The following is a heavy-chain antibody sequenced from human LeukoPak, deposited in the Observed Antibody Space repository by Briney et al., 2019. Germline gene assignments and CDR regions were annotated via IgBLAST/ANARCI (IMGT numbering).Heavy chain of an antibody. V-gene: IGHV1-46*01. CDR2: INPSGGST. D-gene: IGHD2-21*02. Sequence: GASVKVSCKASGGAFSSYAISWVRQAPGQGLEWMGIINPSGGSTGYAQKFQGRVTMTRDTSTSTVYMELSRLRSDDTAVYYCARGVTHYFDYWGRGTLVTVSS. J-gene: IGHJ4*02. CDR1: GGAFSSYA. CDR3: ARGVTHYFDY.